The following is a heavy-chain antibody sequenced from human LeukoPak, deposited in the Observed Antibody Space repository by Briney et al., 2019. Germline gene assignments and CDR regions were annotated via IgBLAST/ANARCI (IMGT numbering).Heavy chain of an antibody. CDR2: ISYDGSNK. CDR1: GFTFSSYA. D-gene: IGHD5-12*01. Sequence: GGSLRLSCAASGFTFSSYAMHWVRQAPGKGLEWVAVISYDGSNKYYADSVKGRSTISRDNSKNTLYLQMNSLRAEDTAVYYCARDYRGYSGYDHLAYWGQGTLVTVSS. V-gene: IGHV3-30*04. CDR3: ARDYRGYSGYDHLAY. J-gene: IGHJ4*02.